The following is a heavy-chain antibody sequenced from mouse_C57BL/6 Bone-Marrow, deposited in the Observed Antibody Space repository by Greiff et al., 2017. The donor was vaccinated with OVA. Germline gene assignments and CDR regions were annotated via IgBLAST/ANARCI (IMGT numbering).Heavy chain of an antibody. CDR3: ASNGANWDVDWYFDV. CDR2: ISDGGSYT. V-gene: IGHV5-4*01. J-gene: IGHJ1*03. Sequence: EVQGVESGGGLVKPGGSLKLSCAASGFTFSSYAMSWVRQTPEKRLEWVATISDGGSYTYYPDNVKGRFTISRDNAKNNLYLQMSHLKSEDTAMYYCASNGANWDVDWYFDVWGTGTTVTVSS. CDR1: GFTFSSYA. D-gene: IGHD4-1*01.